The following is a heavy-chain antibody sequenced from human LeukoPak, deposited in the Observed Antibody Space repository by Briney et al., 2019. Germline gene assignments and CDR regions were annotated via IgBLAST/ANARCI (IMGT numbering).Heavy chain of an antibody. CDR1: GFTFSSFS. D-gene: IGHD2-2*01. CDR2: ISHIRNYI. J-gene: IGHJ4*02. V-gene: IGHV3-21*01. CDR3: ARCVGSSTSCYDF. Sequence: PGGSLRLSCAASGFTFSSFSMNWVRQAPGKGLEWVSSISHIRNYIYYADSVKGRFTTSRDNAKSSLYLQMNGLRAEDTAVYYCARCVGSSTSCYDFWGQGTLVSVSS.